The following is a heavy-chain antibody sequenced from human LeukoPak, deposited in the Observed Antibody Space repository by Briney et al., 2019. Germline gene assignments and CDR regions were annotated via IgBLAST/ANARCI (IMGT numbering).Heavy chain of an antibody. CDR3: ARENYGDSGGLDY. Sequence: GGSLRLSCAASGFTVSSNYMSWVRQAPGKGLEWVGVIWYRVTENDYADSVKGRFTISRDDSRNTVYLEMKSLRVEDTAVYYCARENYGDSGGLDYWGRGTLVTVS. CDR2: IWYRVTEN. J-gene: IGHJ4*02. V-gene: IGHV3-33*08. CDR1: GFTVSSNY. D-gene: IGHD4-17*01.